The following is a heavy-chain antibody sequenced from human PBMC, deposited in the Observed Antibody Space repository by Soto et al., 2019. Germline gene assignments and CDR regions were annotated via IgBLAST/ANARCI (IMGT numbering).Heavy chain of an antibody. D-gene: IGHD3-10*01. J-gene: IGHJ4*02. CDR2: INAGNGNT. CDR3: AREVVFYGSGSYPYY. CDR1: GYTFTSYA. V-gene: IGHV1-3*01. Sequence: QVQLAQSGAEVKKPGASVKVSCKASGYTFTSYAMHWVRQAPGQRLEWMGWINAGNGNTKYSQKFQGRVTITRDTSARTADLELGSLRSEDTAVYYCAREVVFYGSGSYPYYWGQGTLVTVSS.